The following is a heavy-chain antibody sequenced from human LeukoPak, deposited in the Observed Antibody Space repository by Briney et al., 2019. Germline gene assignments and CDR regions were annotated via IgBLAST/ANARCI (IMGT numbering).Heavy chain of an antibody. D-gene: IGHD3-16*02. CDR1: GDSVSSNSAA. CDR2: TYYRSKWYN. Sequence: SQTLSLTCAISGDSVSSNSAAWNWIRQSPSRGLEWLGRTYYRSKWYNDYAVSVKSRITINPDTSKNQFSLKLSSVTAADTAVYYCARPLITFGGVIDWGQGTLVTVSS. CDR3: ARPLITFGGVID. V-gene: IGHV6-1*01. J-gene: IGHJ4*02.